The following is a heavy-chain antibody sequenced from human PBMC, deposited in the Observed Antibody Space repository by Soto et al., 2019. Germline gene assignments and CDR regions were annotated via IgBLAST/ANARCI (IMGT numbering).Heavy chain of an antibody. D-gene: IGHD2-21*01. CDR1: GASITSDDFY. J-gene: IGHJ4*02. Sequence: QVQLQESGPGLVKPSQTLSLTYTVSGASITSDDFYWSWIRQPPGKGLEWIGYIYYSGSTYYNPSNNCRFSHSTHTSKNKFSLKLTAVTAADTAVYYCARATGRYWGQGTLVNVPS. V-gene: IGHV4-30-4*01. CDR3: ARATGRY. CDR2: IYYSGST.